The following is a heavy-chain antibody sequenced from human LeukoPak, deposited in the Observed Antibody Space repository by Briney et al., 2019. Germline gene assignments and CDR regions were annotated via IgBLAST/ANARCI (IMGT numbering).Heavy chain of an antibody. CDR3: ATGSITMIRGTIYYSDGLDV. D-gene: IGHD3-10*01. CDR2: ISAYNGNT. V-gene: IGHV1-18*03. J-gene: IGHJ6*02. CDR1: GYTFTTYG. Sequence: ASVKVSCKASGYTFTTYGINWVRQAPGQGLEWMGWISAYNGNTNYAQKLRDRVTMTTDTSTNTAYMDLRSLRADDMAMYYCATGSITMIRGTIYYSDGLDVWGQGTPVTVSS.